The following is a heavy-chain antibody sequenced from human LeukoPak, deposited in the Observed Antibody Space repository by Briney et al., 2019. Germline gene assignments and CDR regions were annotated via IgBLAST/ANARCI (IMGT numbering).Heavy chain of an antibody. V-gene: IGHV3-48*01. Sequence: GGSLRLSCAASGFPFSNYPMNWVRQAPGKGLEWVSYISSSSSTIYYADSVKGRFTISRDNAKNSLYLQMNSLRAEDTAVYYCAREISGMDVWGQGTTVTVSS. CDR2: ISSSSSTI. CDR3: AREISGMDV. CDR1: GFPFSNYP. J-gene: IGHJ6*02.